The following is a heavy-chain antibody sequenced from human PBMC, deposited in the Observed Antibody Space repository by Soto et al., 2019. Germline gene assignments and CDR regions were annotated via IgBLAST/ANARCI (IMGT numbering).Heavy chain of an antibody. CDR3: ARGRYCSSTSCYYYYYYYMDV. CDR2: INHSGST. J-gene: IGHJ6*03. D-gene: IGHD2-2*01. CDR1: GGSFSGYY. Sequence: SETLSLTCAVYGGSFSGYYWSWIRQPPGKGLEWIGEINHSGSTNYNPSLKSRVTISVDTSKNQFSLKLSSVTAADTAVYYCARGRYCSSTSCYYYYYYYMDVWGKGTTVTVSS. V-gene: IGHV4-34*01.